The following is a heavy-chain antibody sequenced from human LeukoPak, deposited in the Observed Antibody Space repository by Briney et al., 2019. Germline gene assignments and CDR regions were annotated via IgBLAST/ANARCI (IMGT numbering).Heavy chain of an antibody. Sequence: GGSLRLSCAASGFTFSSYWMSWVRQGPGKGLEWVATIKRDGAETYYVDSVRGRFTISRDNAENSVYLRMNSLRDEYTAVYYCTRGGRNTSYYWYYWGQGTLVTVSS. CDR3: TRGGRNTSYYWYY. J-gene: IGHJ4*02. V-gene: IGHV3-7*01. CDR1: GFTFSSYW. D-gene: IGHD1-26*01. CDR2: IKRDGAET.